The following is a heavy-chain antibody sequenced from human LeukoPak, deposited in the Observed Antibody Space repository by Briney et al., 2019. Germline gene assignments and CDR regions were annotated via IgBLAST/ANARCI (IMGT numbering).Heavy chain of an antibody. D-gene: IGHD3-3*01. CDR1: GFTFSSNW. CDR3: AKYDVWSGFSYDY. V-gene: IGHV3-7*01. Sequence: GESLRLYCTASGFTFSSNWMSWVRQAPGKGLEWVANVKRDGSEKYYVDSVKGRFTISRDNAKNSLYLQMNSLTVEDTAVYYCAKYDVWSGFSYDYWGQGALVTVSS. J-gene: IGHJ4*02. CDR2: VKRDGSEK.